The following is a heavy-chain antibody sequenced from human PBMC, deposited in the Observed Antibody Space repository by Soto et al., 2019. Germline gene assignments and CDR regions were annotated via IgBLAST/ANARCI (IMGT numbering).Heavy chain of an antibody. Sequence: SETLSLTCTVSGGSISSYYWSWIRQPPGKGLEWIGYIYYSGSTNYNPSLKSRVTISVDTSKNQFSLKLSSVTAADTAVYYCARDFEYSSNYHWFDPWGQGTLVTVSS. V-gene: IGHV4-59*01. CDR2: IYYSGST. CDR3: ARDFEYSSNYHWFDP. D-gene: IGHD6-6*01. J-gene: IGHJ5*02. CDR1: GGSISSYY.